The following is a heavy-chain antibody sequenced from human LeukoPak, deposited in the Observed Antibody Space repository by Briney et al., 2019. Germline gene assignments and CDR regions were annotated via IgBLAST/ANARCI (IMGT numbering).Heavy chain of an antibody. D-gene: IGHD3-10*01. CDR3: ATLLSALETKP. J-gene: IGHJ5*02. V-gene: IGHV1-2*02. Sequence: ASVKVSCKASGYTFTGYYMHWVRQAPGQRLEWMGWINPNSGDTNYAQKFQGRVTMTRDTSISTAYMELSRLRSDDTAVYYCATLLSALETKPWGQGTQVTVSS. CDR1: GYTFTGYY. CDR2: INPNSGDT.